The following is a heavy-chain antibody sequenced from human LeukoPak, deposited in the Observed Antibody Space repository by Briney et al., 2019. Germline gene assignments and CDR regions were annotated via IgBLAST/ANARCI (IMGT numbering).Heavy chain of an antibody. J-gene: IGHJ5*02. CDR2: IYYSGST. D-gene: IGHD3-10*01. CDR1: GGSISSGDYY. CDR3: ARGGGSGSYDWFDP. Sequence: PSQTLSLNCTVSGGSISSGDYYWSWIRQPPGKGLEWLGYIYYSGSTYYNPSLKSRVTISVDTSKNQFSLKLSSVTAADTAVYYCARGGGSGSYDWFDPWGQGTLVTVSS. V-gene: IGHV4-30-4*01.